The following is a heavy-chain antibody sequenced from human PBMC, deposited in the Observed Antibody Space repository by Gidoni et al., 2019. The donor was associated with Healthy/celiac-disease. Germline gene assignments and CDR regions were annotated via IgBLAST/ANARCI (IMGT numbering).Heavy chain of an antibody. CDR3: ARASSSWKTDFDY. V-gene: IGHV1-69*01. CDR2: IIPIFGTA. J-gene: IGHJ4*02. CDR1: VVTLSSYA. Sequence: QVQLVQSGAAVKQPGSSVKVSCKASVVTLSSYAISLVRQAPGQGLEWMGGIIPIFGTANYAQKFQGRVTITADESTSTAYMELSSLRSEDTAVYYCARASSSWKTDFDYWGQGTLVTVSS. D-gene: IGHD6-13*01.